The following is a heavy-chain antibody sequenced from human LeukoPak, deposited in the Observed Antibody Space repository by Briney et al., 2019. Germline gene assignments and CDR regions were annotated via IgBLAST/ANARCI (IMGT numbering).Heavy chain of an antibody. CDR1: GFTFSSYS. CDR2: ISSSSSTI. Sequence: GGSLRLSCAASGFTFSSYSMNWVRQAPGKGLEWVSYISSSSSTIYYADSVKGRFTISRDNAKNALYLQMNSLRAEDTAVYYCVRGGAATFDPWGQGTLVTVFS. V-gene: IGHV3-48*04. CDR3: VRGGAATFDP. J-gene: IGHJ5*02. D-gene: IGHD4/OR15-4a*01.